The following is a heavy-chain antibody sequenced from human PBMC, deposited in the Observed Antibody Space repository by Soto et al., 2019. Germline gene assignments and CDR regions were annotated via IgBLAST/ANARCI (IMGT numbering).Heavy chain of an antibody. D-gene: IGHD6-6*01. CDR3: AREDYSSSKAFDI. CDR1: GFSSMSHA. Sequence: PGGSLRLSCEDSGFSSMSHAMNWVRLAPGKGLEWVSSITNSGSFVYYADSVKGRFTISRDNANDSLFLQLNRLRAEDAAIYFCAREDYSSSKAFDIWGQGTTVTVSS. J-gene: IGHJ3*02. V-gene: IGHV3-21*01. CDR2: ITNSGSFV.